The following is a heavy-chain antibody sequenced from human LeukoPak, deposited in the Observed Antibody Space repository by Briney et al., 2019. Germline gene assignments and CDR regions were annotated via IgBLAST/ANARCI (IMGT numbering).Heavy chain of an antibody. CDR1: GGSINNYY. CDR3: ARCASYDFQAGWFDP. J-gene: IGHJ5*02. D-gene: IGHD3-3*01. V-gene: IGHV4-59*08. Sequence: SETLSLTCTVSGGSINNYYWSWVRQPPGKGLEWIGHIYYSGSTNYNPSLKSRVTISLDTSKNQFSLKLSSVTAADTAVYYCARCASYDFQAGWFDPWGQGTLVTVSS. CDR2: IYYSGST.